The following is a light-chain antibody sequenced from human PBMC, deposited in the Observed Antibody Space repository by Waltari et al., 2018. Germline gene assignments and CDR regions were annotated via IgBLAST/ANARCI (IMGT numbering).Light chain of an antibody. CDR3: QTGGHGTWV. Sequence: QLAVTPSPSPSAPLAASVKLTCPLSSRHRSHPVAGPQQRPEKGPRDLMKVNSDGSHIKGDDIPDRFSGSSSGAERYLTISSLQPDDEADYYCQTGGHGTWVFGGGTTLTVL. V-gene: IGLV4-69*01. CDR1: SRHRSHP. CDR2: VNSDGSH. J-gene: IGLJ3*02.